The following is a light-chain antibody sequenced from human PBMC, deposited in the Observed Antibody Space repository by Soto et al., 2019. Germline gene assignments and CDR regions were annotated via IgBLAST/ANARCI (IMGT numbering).Light chain of an antibody. V-gene: IGLV5-52*01. J-gene: IGLJ3*02. CDR2: DHSYSTK. CDR1: SGFSVGAFG. CDR3: GTWHINARV. Sequence: QSVLTQPSSHSAASGASVRLTCMLSSGFSVGAFGIRWYQQKPGHPPRYLLYDHSYSTKGHGSGVPSRFSGSNDASANAGIISIPGLQPEDDADYYCGTWHINARVFGGGTKVTVL.